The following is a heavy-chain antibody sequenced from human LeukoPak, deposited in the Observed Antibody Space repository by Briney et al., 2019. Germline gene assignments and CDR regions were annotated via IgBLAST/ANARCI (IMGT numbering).Heavy chain of an antibody. J-gene: IGHJ4*02. CDR2: ISWNSGSI. V-gene: IGHV3-9*03. Sequence: LTGGFLRLSCAASGFTFDDYAMHWVRQAPGKGLEWVSGISWNSGSIGYADSVKGRFTISRDNAKNSLYLQMNSLRAEDMALYYCAKGLGSSSWFSFDYWGQGTLVTVSS. CDR1: GFTFDDYA. D-gene: IGHD6-13*01. CDR3: AKGLGSSSWFSFDY.